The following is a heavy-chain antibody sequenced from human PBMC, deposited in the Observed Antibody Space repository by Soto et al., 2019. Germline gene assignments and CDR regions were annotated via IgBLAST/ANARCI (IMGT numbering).Heavy chain of an antibody. D-gene: IGHD4-17*01. J-gene: IGHJ6*02. V-gene: IGHV1-8*01. CDR2: MNPNSGNT. CDR3: AGVTTDYYYYGMDV. CDR1: GYTFTIYD. Sequence: VKVSCKASGYTFTIYDINWVRQATGQGLEWMGWMNPNSGNTGYAQKFQGRVTMTRNTSISTAYMELSSLRSEDTAVYYCAGVTTDYYYYGMDVWGQGTTVT.